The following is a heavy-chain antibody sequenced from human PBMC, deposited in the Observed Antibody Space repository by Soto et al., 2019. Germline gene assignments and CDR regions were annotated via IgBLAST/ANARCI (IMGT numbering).Heavy chain of an antibody. J-gene: IGHJ6*02. CDR3: ARIKLVDFFFINVDVYDMDV. CDR1: GFTLSNYA. CDR2: ISSDSRYI. Sequence: GGSLRLSCAASGFTLSNYAVNWVRQAPGKGLEWVSYISSDSRYIYHGDSVKGRFAISRDNARNSVYLQMNSLRDEDTAAYYCARIKLVDFFFINVDVYDMDVWGQGTPVTVSS. D-gene: IGHD2-15*01. V-gene: IGHV3-48*02.